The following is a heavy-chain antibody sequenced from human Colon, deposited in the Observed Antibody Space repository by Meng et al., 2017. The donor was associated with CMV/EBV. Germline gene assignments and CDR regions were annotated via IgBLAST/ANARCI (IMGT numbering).Heavy chain of an antibody. CDR3: ARVEQQPYYFDL. Sequence: GGSLRLSCKVSGFPLSNYWIAWVRQKPGKGLEWMGMIYGADSDARYSPSFQGQVTLSADTSVATASLQWTSLQVSDTAMYFCARVEQQPYYFDLWGQGTLVTVSS. CDR2: IYGADSDA. V-gene: IGHV5-51*01. D-gene: IGHD5-24*01. CDR1: GFPLSNYW. J-gene: IGHJ4*02.